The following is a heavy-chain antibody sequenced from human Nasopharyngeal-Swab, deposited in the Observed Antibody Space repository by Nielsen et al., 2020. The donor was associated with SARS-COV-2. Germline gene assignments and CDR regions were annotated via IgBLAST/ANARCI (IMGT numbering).Heavy chain of an antibody. V-gene: IGHV3-30*03. J-gene: IGHJ6*02. CDR1: GFTLSSYS. CDR3: ARSRGSGGDYNRVFYYFGLDV. D-gene: IGHD3-10*01. CDR2: ISYDGSNK. Sequence: GESLKISCAASGFTLSSYSMNWVRQAPGKGLEWVAVISYDGSNKHYADSVKGRFTISRDNSKNTLYLQMNSLRPEDTAVYYCARSRGSGGDYNRVFYYFGLDVWGQGTTVTVSS.